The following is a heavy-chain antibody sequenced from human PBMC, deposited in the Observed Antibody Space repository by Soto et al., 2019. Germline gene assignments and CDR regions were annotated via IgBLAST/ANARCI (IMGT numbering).Heavy chain of an antibody. CDR1: GYTFTSYG. Sequence: QVQLVQSGAEVKKPGASVKVSCKASGYTFTSYGISWVRQAPGQGLEWMGWISAYNGNTNYAQKLQGRVTMTTETYTSTAYMEVRSLRSDDTAVYYCARDDSGNWNYLVYWGQGTLVTVSS. V-gene: IGHV1-18*01. CDR2: ISAYNGNT. CDR3: ARDDSGNWNYLVY. J-gene: IGHJ4*02. D-gene: IGHD1-7*01.